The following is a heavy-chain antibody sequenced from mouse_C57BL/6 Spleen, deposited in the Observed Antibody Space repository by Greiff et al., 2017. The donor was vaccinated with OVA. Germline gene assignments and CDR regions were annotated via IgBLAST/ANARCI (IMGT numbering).Heavy chain of an antibody. J-gene: IGHJ2*01. CDR2: IHPNSGST. CDR1: GYTFTSYW. D-gene: IGHD1-1*01. Sequence: QVQLQQPGAELVKPGASVKLSCKASGYTFTSYWMHWVKQRPGQGLEWIGMIHPNSGSTNYNETFKSKATLTVDKSSSTAYMQLSSLTSEDSAVYYCARFTVVATDYWGQGTTLTVSS. CDR3: ARFTVVATDY. V-gene: IGHV1-64*01.